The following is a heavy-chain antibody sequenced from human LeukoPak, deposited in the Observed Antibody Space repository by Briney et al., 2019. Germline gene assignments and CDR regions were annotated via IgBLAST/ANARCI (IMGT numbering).Heavy chain of an antibody. Sequence: GGSLRLSCAASGFTFSSSGMHWVRQAPGKGLEWVAFIRYDGSNKYYADSVKGRFTISRDNSKNTLYLQMNSLRAEDTAVYYCAKDRGSGYYSPNFDYWGQGTLVTVSS. J-gene: IGHJ4*02. D-gene: IGHD3-22*01. CDR3: AKDRGSGYYSPNFDY. V-gene: IGHV3-30*02. CDR2: IRYDGSNK. CDR1: GFTFSSSG.